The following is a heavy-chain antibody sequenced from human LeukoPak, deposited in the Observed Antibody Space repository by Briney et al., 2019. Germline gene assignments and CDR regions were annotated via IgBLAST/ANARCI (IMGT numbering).Heavy chain of an antibody. CDR3: ARVAYCTNGVCMNSDL. V-gene: IGHV1-2*02. J-gene: IGHJ4*02. Sequence: ASVKVSCKASGYTFTGSYIHWMRQAPGQGLEWMGWINPNSGGTKYAQNFQGRVTVTRDTSTSTAYMELSALRADDTAVYYCARVAYCTNGVCMNSDLWGQGTLVTVSS. CDR1: GYTFTGSY. CDR2: INPNSGGT. D-gene: IGHD2-8*01.